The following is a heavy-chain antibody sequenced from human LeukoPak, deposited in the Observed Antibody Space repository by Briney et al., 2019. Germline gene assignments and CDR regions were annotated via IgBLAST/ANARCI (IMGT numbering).Heavy chain of an antibody. D-gene: IGHD2-15*01. CDR2: INPNSGGT. V-gene: IGHV1-2*02. CDR3: ARDAGYCSGGSCYPPGLGWFDP. J-gene: IGHJ5*02. Sequence: GASVKVSCKASGYTFTGYYMHWVRQAPGQGLEWMGWINPNSGGTNYAQKFQGRVTMTRDTSISTAYMELSRLRSDDTAVYYCARDAGYCSGGSCYPPGLGWFDPRGQGTLVTVSS. CDR1: GYTFTGYY.